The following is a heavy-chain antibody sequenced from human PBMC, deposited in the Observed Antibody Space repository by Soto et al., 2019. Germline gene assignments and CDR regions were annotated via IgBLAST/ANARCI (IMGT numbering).Heavy chain of an antibody. CDR1: GFSFTGYY. CDR2: INTHSGGT. J-gene: IGHJ5*02. Sequence: QVQLVQSGAAVKKPGASVKVSCKASGFSFTGYYIHWLRQAPGQGLEWMGWINTHSGGTEYAKKFQGRVTLTRDTSIATAYLTLTSLTSDDTALYYCSKDLTRQLAYWLDPRGQETQVTVSS. CDR3: SKDLTRQLAYWLDP. D-gene: IGHD6-6*01. V-gene: IGHV1-2*02.